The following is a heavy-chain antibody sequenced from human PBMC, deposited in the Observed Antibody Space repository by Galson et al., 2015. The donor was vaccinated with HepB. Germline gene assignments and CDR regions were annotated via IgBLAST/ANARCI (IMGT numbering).Heavy chain of an antibody. D-gene: IGHD1-26*01. CDR2: ISYDGSNK. Sequence: SLRLSCAASGFTFSSYGMHWVRQAPGKGLEWVAVISYDGSNKYYADSVKGRFTISRDNSKNTLYLQMNSLRADDTAVYYCAMEDSALPGAGHLDYWGQGTHVAVSS. V-gene: IGHV3-30*03. J-gene: IGHJ4*01. CDR3: AMEDSALPGAGHLDY. CDR1: GFTFSSYG.